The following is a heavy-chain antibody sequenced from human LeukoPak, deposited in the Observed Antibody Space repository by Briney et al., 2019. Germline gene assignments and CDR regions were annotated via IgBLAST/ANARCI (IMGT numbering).Heavy chain of an antibody. J-gene: IGHJ6*03. CDR1: GSGFTFGNFA. Sequence: SGGSLRLSCEASGSGFTFGNFALSWVRQAPGKGLEWVSGISGSGYYTYYADSVKGRFTISRDNSKNTLYTQMNSLRAEDTAVYYCAKDGSWGDYYSYFYMDVWGKGTTVTVSS. V-gene: IGHV3-23*01. CDR3: AKDGSWGDYYSYFYMDV. D-gene: IGHD3-16*01. CDR2: ISGSGYYT.